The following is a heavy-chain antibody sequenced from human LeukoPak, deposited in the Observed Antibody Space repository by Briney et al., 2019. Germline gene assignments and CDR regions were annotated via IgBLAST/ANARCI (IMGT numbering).Heavy chain of an antibody. Sequence: ASVKVSCKASGYTFTGYYMHWVRQAPGQGLEWMGWISPNSGGTNYAQKFQGRVTMTRDTSISTAYMELSRLRSDDTAVYYCARDSGDTAMGAGGYWGQGTLVTVSS. CDR2: ISPNSGGT. CDR3: ARDSGDTAMGAGGY. V-gene: IGHV1-2*02. CDR1: GYTFTGYY. D-gene: IGHD5-18*01. J-gene: IGHJ4*02.